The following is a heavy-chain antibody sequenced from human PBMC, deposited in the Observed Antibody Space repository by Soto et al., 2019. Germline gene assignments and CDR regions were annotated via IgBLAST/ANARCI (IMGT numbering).Heavy chain of an antibody. Sequence: SETLSLTCTVSGGSISSYYWSWIRQPPGKGLEWIGYIYYSGSTNYNPSLKSRVTISVDTSKNQFSLKLSSVTAADTAVYYCARVSGDIVVVPAAFGMDVWGQGTTVTVSS. V-gene: IGHV4-59*01. CDR1: GGSISSYY. D-gene: IGHD2-2*01. J-gene: IGHJ6*02. CDR2: IYYSGST. CDR3: ARVSGDIVVVPAAFGMDV.